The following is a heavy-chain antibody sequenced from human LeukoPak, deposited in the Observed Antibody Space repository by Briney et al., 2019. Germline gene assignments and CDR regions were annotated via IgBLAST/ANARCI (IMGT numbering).Heavy chain of an antibody. CDR2: IYYSGST. J-gene: IGHJ6*03. CDR1: GGSISSSSYY. V-gene: IGHV4-39*07. D-gene: IGHD3-3*01. Sequence: SETLSLTCNVSGGSISSSSYYWGWIRQPPGKGLEWIGSIYYSGSTYYNPSLKSRVTISVDTSKNQFSLKLSSVTAADTAVYYCARDRVYDFWSGYFYYYYYMDVWGKGTTVTVSS. CDR3: ARDRVYDFWSGYFYYYYYMDV.